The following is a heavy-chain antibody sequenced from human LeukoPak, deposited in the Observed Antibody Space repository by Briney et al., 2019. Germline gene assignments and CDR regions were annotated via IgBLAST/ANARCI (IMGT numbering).Heavy chain of an antibody. Sequence: SVKVSCKASGGTFIRYAISWVRQAPGQGLEWMGRIIPIFGIANYAQKFQGRVTITADKSTSTAYMELSSLRSEDTAVYYCAGLVVVAATTDFDYWGQGTLATVSS. CDR2: IIPIFGIA. V-gene: IGHV1-69*04. D-gene: IGHD2-15*01. CDR3: AGLVVVAATTDFDY. J-gene: IGHJ4*02. CDR1: GGTFIRYA.